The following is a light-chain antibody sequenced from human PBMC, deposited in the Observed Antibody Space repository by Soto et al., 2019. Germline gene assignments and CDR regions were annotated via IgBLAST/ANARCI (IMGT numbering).Light chain of an antibody. V-gene: IGKV3-20*01. CDR2: GAS. J-gene: IGKJ1*01. Sequence: IVVTQSPGTLSLSPGERATLSCRASQSVSSSYLAWYQQKPGQAPRLLIYGASSRATGIPDRFSGSGSGTGFTLTISKLEPEDFAVYYCQQYGSSPQTFGQGTK. CDR1: QSVSSSY. CDR3: QQYGSSPQT.